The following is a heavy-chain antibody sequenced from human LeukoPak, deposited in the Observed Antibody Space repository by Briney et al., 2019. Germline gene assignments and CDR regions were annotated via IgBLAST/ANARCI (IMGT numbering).Heavy chain of an antibody. Sequence: GGSLRLSCAASGFTFSTNEMNWVRQAPGKGLEWVSAISGSGGSTYYADSVKGRFTISRDNSKNTLYLQMNSLRAEDTAVYYCAKNSGSYLSYFDYWGQGTLVTVSS. CDR2: ISGSGGST. CDR3: AKNSGSYLSYFDY. D-gene: IGHD1-26*01. V-gene: IGHV3-23*01. CDR1: GFTFSTNE. J-gene: IGHJ4*02.